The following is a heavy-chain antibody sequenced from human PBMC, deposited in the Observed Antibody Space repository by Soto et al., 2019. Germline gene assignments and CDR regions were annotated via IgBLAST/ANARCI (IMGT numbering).Heavy chain of an antibody. Sequence: QVQLVQSGAEVKKPGASVKVSCKASGYTCTSYDINWVRQATGQGLEWMGWMNPDSGNTGYAQKFQGRVAMTRNTYISTAYMELSSLRFEDTAVYYCARELSSSKGFDPWGQGTLVTVSS. CDR2: MNPDSGNT. CDR1: GYTCTSYD. J-gene: IGHJ5*02. D-gene: IGHD3-16*02. CDR3: ARELSSSKGFDP. V-gene: IGHV1-8*01.